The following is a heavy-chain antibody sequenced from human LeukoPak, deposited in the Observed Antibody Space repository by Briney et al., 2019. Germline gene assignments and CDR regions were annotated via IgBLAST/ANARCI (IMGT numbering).Heavy chain of an antibody. CDR1: GGSISSGGYY. Sequence: SETLSLTCTVSGGSISSGGYYWSWIRQPPGKGLEWIGYIYYSGSTNYNPSLKSRVTISVDTSKNQFSLKLSSVTAADTAVYYCARVAYCGGDCYSGAFDIWGQGTMVTVSS. D-gene: IGHD2-21*02. CDR3: ARVAYCGGDCYSGAFDI. V-gene: IGHV4-61*08. J-gene: IGHJ3*02. CDR2: IYYSGST.